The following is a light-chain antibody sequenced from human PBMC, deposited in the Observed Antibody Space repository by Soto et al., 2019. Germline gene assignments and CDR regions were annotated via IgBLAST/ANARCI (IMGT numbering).Light chain of an antibody. J-gene: IGKJ2*01. CDR1: QGISSY. CDR3: QQYYSYPYT. Sequence: AIRMTKSPSSFSASTGDRVTITCRASQGISSYLAWYQQKPGKAPKLLIYAASTLQSGVPSRFSGSGSWTDFTLTISCLQSEDFATYYCQQYYSYPYTFGPGTKLEIK. CDR2: AAS. V-gene: IGKV1-8*01.